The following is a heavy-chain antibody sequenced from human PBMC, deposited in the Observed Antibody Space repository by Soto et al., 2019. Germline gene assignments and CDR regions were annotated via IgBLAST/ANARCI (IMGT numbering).Heavy chain of an antibody. Sequence: EVQLLESGGGLVQPGGSLRLSCAASGFTFSSYAMSWVRQAPGKGLEWVSAISGSGGSTYYADSVKGRFTISRDNSKNTLYLQMNSLRAEDTAVYYCVKSIPSVATIAPYSFDYWGQGTLVTVSS. CDR3: VKSIPSVATIAPYSFDY. D-gene: IGHD5-12*01. CDR2: ISGSGGST. J-gene: IGHJ4*02. CDR1: GFTFSSYA. V-gene: IGHV3-23*01.